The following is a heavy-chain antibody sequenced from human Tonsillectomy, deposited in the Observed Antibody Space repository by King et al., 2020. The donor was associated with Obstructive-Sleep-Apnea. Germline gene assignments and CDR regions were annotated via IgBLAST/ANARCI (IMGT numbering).Heavy chain of an antibody. Sequence: QLQESGPGLVKPSQTLSLNCTVSGCSISSGGYYWSWIRQHPGKGLEWIGYIYYSGSTYYNPSLKSRVTISVDTSKNQFSLKLSSVTAADTAVYYCARDQDSSGYYSGAFDIWGQGTMVTVSS. J-gene: IGHJ3*02. CDR3: ARDQDSSGYYSGAFDI. D-gene: IGHD3-22*01. CDR2: IYYSGST. CDR1: GCSISSGGYY. V-gene: IGHV4-31*03.